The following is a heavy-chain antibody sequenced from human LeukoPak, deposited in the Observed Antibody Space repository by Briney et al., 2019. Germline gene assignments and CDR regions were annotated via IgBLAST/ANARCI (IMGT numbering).Heavy chain of an antibody. V-gene: IGHV4-38-2*01. Sequence: PSETLSLTCAVPGYSISSGYYWGWIRQPPGKGLEWIGSIYHSGSTYYNPSLKSRVTISVDTSKNQFSLNLSSVTAADTAVYYCASLRYFDWLLYLHAFDIWGQGTMVTVSS. CDR3: ASLRYFDWLLYLHAFDI. J-gene: IGHJ3*02. D-gene: IGHD3-9*01. CDR2: IYHSGST. CDR1: GYSISSGYY.